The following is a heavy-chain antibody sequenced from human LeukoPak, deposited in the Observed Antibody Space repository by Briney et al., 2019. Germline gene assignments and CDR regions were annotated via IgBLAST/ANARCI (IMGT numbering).Heavy chain of an antibody. V-gene: IGHV3-21*04. CDR3: AKPVGSSSLNPMDY. Sequence: AGGSLRLSCAASGFTFSSYGMHWVRQAPGKGLEWVSSISSSSSYIYYADSVKGRFTISRDNAKNSLYLQMNSLRAEDTAVYYCAKPVGSSSLNPMDYWGQGTLVTVSS. D-gene: IGHD6-6*01. CDR2: ISSSSSYI. J-gene: IGHJ4*02. CDR1: GFTFSSYG.